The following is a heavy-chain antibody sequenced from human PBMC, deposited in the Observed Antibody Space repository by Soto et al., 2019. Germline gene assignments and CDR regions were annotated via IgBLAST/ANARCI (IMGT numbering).Heavy chain of an antibody. CDR3: TRCGIRYHSIGYYLGIDGMDV. CDR1: GGTFNSYA. J-gene: IGHJ6*02. Sequence: QVQLVQSGAEVKKPESSVRVSCKASGGTFNSYAITWVRQAPGQGLEWMGGTIPMFGTTNYAEKFQGRVTITADEPRNTAYMELSSLRSEDTAVYYCTRCGIRYHSIGYYLGIDGMDVWGQGTTVIVSS. V-gene: IGHV1-69*12. D-gene: IGHD3-22*01. CDR2: TIPMFGTT.